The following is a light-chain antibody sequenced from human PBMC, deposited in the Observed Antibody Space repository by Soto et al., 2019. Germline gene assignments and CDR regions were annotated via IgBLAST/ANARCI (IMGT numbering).Light chain of an antibody. CDR1: SSNIGDNP. CDR2: IND. J-gene: IGLJ1*01. Sequence: QSVLTQPPSASGTPGQRITISCSGSSSNIGDNPVNWYQQLPGAAPKLLIYINDQRPSGVPDRFSGSKSGTSASLAISGLQPEDEADYYGAAWDDSLNALFGNGTKGTVL. V-gene: IGLV1-44*01. CDR3: AAWDDSLNAL.